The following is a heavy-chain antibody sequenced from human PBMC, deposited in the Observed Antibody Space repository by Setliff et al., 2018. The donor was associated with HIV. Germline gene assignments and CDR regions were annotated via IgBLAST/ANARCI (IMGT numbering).Heavy chain of an antibody. J-gene: IGHJ5*02. CDR1: AGSISSYY. D-gene: IGHD6-13*01. CDR3: ARALSAAGVAWFDP. CDR2: TYHSGST. Sequence: SETLSLTCTVSAGSISSYYWSWIRQPPGKGLEWIGYTYHSGSTNYNPSLKGRVTISVDTSKDQFSLNLRSVTAADTAVYYCARALSAAGVAWFDPWGQGTLVTVSS. V-gene: IGHV4-59*01.